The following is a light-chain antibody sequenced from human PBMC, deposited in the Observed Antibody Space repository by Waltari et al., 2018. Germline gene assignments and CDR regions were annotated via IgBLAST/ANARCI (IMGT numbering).Light chain of an antibody. J-gene: IGKJ4*01. CDR2: TAS. Sequence: EIQMTQSPSSLSASVGDRVTITCRASQRIGNSVAWYTQKPGTATKPLLSTASKLESGVPSRFSGSGSGTEYTLTISSLQPEDFATYYCQQYYSIALDFGGGTKVEIK. CDR1: QRIGNS. CDR3: QQYYSIALD. V-gene: IGKV1-NL1*01.